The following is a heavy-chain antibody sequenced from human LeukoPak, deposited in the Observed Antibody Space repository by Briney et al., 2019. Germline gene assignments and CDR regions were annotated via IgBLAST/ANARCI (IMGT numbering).Heavy chain of an antibody. V-gene: IGHV3-30*02. D-gene: IGHD1-14*01. J-gene: IGHJ6*03. CDR1: GFTSRILG. CDR2: IRYDGSNK. CDR3: AKGPTPEGYYYYNYTDV. Sequence: SGRSRTPSWAPSGFTSRILGTHWVSQVAGKRLGWVAFIRYDGSNKYYAESVNGRLTISRDNSKHTLYLQMNSLRAEDTAVYYCAKGPTPEGYYYYNYTDVWGKGTTVTISS.